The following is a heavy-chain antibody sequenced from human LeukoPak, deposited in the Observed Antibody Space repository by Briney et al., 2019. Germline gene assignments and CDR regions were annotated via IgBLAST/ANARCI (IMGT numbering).Heavy chain of an antibody. CDR3: VRKYYGAFDI. Sequence: PGGSLRLSCAASGFTFSNYAMSWVRQAPGKGLEWVSDISGIGVYTNYVGSVKGRFTISRDNSKNTLYLQMNSLRAEDTALYYCVRKYYGAFDIWGQGTMVTVSS. V-gene: IGHV3-23*01. CDR2: ISGIGVYT. D-gene: IGHD3-3*01. J-gene: IGHJ3*02. CDR1: GFTFSNYA.